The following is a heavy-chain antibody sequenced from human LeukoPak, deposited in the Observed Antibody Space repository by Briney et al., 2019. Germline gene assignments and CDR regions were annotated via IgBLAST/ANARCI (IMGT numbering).Heavy chain of an antibody. V-gene: IGHV1-69*04. D-gene: IGHD5-18*01. J-gene: IGHJ6*02. CDR3: ARDQGLTAPPPYGLDV. Sequence: SVKVSYKTSGGTFSSSAITWVRQAPGQGLEWMGRIIPALNITSYAQKFQGRVTITADTSTSTAYMELSSLRSEETAVYYCARDQGLTAPPPYGLDVWGQGTTVTVSS. CDR2: IIPALNIT. CDR1: GGTFSSSA.